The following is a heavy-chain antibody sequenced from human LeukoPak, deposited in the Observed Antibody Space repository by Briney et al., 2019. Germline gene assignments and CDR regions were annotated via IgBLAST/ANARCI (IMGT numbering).Heavy chain of an antibody. CDR2: IIPIFGTA. CDR1: GGTFSSYA. D-gene: IGHD3-3*01. J-gene: IGHJ4*02. CDR3: ARGTGLRFLEWLPAFDY. V-gene: IGHV1-69*13. Sequence: SVKVSCKASGGTFSSYAISWVRQAPGQGLEWMGGIIPIFGTANYAQKFQGRVTITADESTSTAYMELSSLRSEDTAVYYCARGTGLRFLEWLPAFDYWGQGTLVTVSS.